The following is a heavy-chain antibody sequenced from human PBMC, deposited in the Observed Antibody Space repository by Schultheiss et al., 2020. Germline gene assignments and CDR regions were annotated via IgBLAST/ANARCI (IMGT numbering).Heavy chain of an antibody. V-gene: IGHV4-59*12. CDR1: GDSISSYY. CDR2: IYYSGST. J-gene: IGHJ4*02. CDR3: ARGPLMTTVTTLLDY. Sequence: SETLSLTCTVSGDSISSYYWSWIRQPPGKGLEWFGYIYYSGSTNYNPSLKSRVTISVDTSKNQFSLKLSSVTAADTAVYYCARGPLMTTVTTLLDYWGQGTLVTVSS. D-gene: IGHD4-17*01.